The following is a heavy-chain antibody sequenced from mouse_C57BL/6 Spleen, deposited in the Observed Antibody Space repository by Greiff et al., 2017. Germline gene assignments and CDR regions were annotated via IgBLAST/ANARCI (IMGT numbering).Heavy chain of an antibody. Sequence: EVKLQQSGPELVKPGASVKISCKASGYTFTDYYMNWVKQSHGKSLEWIGDINPNNGGTSYNQKFKGKATLTVDKSSSTAYMELRSLTSEDSAVYYCARSYYGSSYYFDYWGQGTTLTVSS. CDR1: GYTFTDYY. D-gene: IGHD1-1*01. CDR3: ARSYYGSSYYFDY. V-gene: IGHV1-26*01. CDR2: INPNNGGT. J-gene: IGHJ2*01.